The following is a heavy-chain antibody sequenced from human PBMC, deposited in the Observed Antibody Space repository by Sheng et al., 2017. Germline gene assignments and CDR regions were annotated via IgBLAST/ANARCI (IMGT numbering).Heavy chain of an antibody. CDR2: INHSGST. Sequence: QVQLQQWGAGLLKPSETLSLTCAVYGGSFSGYYWSWIRHAPTGRGVEWIGEINHSGSTNYNPSLKSRVTISVDTSKNQFSLKLSSVTAADTAVYYCARGRSTDEGIVGAVNALGFDYWGQGTLVTVSS. CDR3: ARGRSTDEGIVGAVNALGFDY. D-gene: IGHD1-26*01. V-gene: IGHV4-34*01. J-gene: IGHJ4*02. CDR1: GGSFSGYY.